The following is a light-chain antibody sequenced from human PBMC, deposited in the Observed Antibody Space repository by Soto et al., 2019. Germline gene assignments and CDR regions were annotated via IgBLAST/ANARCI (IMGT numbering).Light chain of an antibody. CDR1: SSNVGNYNL. CDR3: CPYAGSYTSWV. J-gene: IGLJ3*02. CDR2: EGT. Sequence: QSALTQPASVSGSPGQSITISCTGTSSNVGNYNLVSWYQQHPGKAPKLMIYEGTKRPSGVSNRFSGSKSGNTASLTISGLQADDEADYYCCPYAGSYTSWVFGGGTQLTVL. V-gene: IGLV2-23*01.